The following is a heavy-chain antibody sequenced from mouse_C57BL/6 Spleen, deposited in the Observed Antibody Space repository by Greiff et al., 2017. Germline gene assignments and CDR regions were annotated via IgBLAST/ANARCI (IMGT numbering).Heavy chain of an antibody. CDR3: ARQELWGY. J-gene: IGHJ2*01. D-gene: IGHD1-1*02. Sequence: VQLQQSGPELVKPGASVKISCKASGYAFSSSWMNWVKQRPGKGLEWIGRIYPGDGDTNYNGKFKGKATLTADKSSSTAYMQLSSLTSEDSAVYFCARQELWGYWGQGTTLTVSS. CDR2: IYPGDGDT. CDR1: GYAFSSSW. V-gene: IGHV1-82*01.